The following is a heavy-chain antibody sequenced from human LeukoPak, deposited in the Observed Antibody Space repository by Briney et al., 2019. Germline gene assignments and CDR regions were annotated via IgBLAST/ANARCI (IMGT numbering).Heavy chain of an antibody. Sequence: GGSLRLSCAASGFTVSSSYLSWVRQAPGKGLEWVSVLYRGGSTYYADSVKGRFTISRDSSKNTLYLQMNSLRAEDTAVYYCARHYGDYLGAFDIWGQGTMVTVSP. V-gene: IGHV3-53*01. J-gene: IGHJ3*02. CDR3: ARHYGDYLGAFDI. CDR1: GFTVSSSY. CDR2: LYRGGST. D-gene: IGHD4-17*01.